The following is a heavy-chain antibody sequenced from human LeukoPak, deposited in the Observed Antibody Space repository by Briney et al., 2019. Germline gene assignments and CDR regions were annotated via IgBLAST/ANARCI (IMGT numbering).Heavy chain of an antibody. J-gene: IGHJ4*02. Sequence: AESLKISCKGSGYSFTSYWIGWVRQMPRKGLEWMGIIYPGDSDARYSPSFQGQVTISADKSISTAYLQWSSLKASDTAMYYRARLAHSYGYVDYWVQGTLVTVSS. CDR2: IYPGDSDA. CDR1: GYSFTSYW. D-gene: IGHD5-18*01. V-gene: IGHV5-51*01. CDR3: ARLAHSYGYVDY.